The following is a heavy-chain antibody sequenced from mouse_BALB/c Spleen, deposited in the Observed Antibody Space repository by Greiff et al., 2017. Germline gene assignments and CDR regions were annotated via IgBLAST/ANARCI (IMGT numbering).Heavy chain of an antibody. CDR1: GYTFTDYE. J-gene: IGHJ3*01. V-gene: IGHV1-15*01. Sequence: QVQLQQSGAELVRPGASVTLSCKASGYTFTDYEMHWVKQTPVHGLEWIGAIDPETGGTAYNQKFKGKATLTADKSSSTAYMELRSLTSEDSAVYYCTGSGGNYAWFAYWGQGTLVTVSA. D-gene: IGHD2-1*01. CDR2: IDPETGGT. CDR3: TGSGGNYAWFAY.